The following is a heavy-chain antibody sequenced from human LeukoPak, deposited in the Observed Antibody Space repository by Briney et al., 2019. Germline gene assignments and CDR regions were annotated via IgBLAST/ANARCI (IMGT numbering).Heavy chain of an antibody. Sequence: SETLSLTCAVSGGTISSGGYSWSWIRQRPGKGLEWIGYIYHSGSTYYNPSLKSRVTISVDRSKNQFSLKLSSVTAADTAVYYCARGPSSSWYWFDPWGQGTLVTVSS. J-gene: IGHJ5*02. CDR2: IYHSGST. CDR3: ARGPSSSWYWFDP. D-gene: IGHD6-13*01. V-gene: IGHV4-30-2*01. CDR1: GGTISSGGYS.